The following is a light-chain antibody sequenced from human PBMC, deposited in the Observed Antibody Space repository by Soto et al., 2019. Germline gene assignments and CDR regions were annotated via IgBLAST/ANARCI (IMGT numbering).Light chain of an antibody. CDR3: SSHASSRTLV. J-gene: IGLJ1*01. V-gene: IGLV2-14*01. CDR2: YVS. CDR1: STDVGGYNY. Sequence: QSALAQPSSVSGSPGQSITISCTGTSTDVGGYNYVSLYQHLPGKAPKPIIYYVSNRPSGVSDRFSGSKSGNTASLTISGLQAEDEADYYCSSHASSRTLVFGLGTKVTVL.